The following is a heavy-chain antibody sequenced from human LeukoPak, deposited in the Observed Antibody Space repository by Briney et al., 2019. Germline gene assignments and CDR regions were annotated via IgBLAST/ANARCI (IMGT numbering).Heavy chain of an antibody. CDR2: IIPIFGTA. D-gene: IGHD4-17*01. Sequence: GASVKVSCKASGGTFSSYAISWVRQAPGQGLEWMGGIIPIFGTANYAQKFQGRVTITADESTSTAYMELSSLRSEDTAVYYCARSDYGDYRGDYYYYYMDVWGKGTTVTISS. V-gene: IGHV1-69*13. CDR3: ARSDYGDYRGDYYYYYMDV. CDR1: GGTFSSYA. J-gene: IGHJ6*03.